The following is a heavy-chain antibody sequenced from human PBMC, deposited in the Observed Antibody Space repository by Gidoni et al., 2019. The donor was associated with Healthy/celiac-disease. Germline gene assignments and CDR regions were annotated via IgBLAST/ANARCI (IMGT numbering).Heavy chain of an antibody. CDR3: ARHGGGYEIDY. D-gene: IGHD3-16*01. V-gene: IGHV4-39*01. J-gene: IGHJ4*02. CDR2: IYYSGST. Sequence: QLQLQESGPGLVKPSETLSLTCNVPGGSISSSSYYWGWIRQPPGKGLEWIGSIYYSGSTYYNPSLKSRVTISVDTSKNQFSLKLSSVTAADTAVYYCARHGGGYEIDYWGQGTLVTVSS. CDR1: GGSISSSSYY.